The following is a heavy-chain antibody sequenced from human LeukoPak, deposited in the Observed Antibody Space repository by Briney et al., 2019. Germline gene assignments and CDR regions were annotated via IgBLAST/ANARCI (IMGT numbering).Heavy chain of an antibody. CDR2: INHSGSS. Sequence: PSETLSLTCAVYGGSVSGYYWSWIRQPPGKGLEWIGEINHSGSSNYNPSLKSRVTISVDTSKNQFSLKLSSVTAADTAVYYCARGPGGDYWGQGTLVTVSS. D-gene: IGHD4-23*01. CDR1: GGSVSGYY. CDR3: ARGPGGDY. J-gene: IGHJ4*02. V-gene: IGHV4-34*01.